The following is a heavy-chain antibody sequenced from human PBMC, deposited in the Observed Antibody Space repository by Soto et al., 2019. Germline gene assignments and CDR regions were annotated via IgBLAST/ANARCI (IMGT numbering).Heavy chain of an antibody. CDR3: ARDSLAYYYDSSGYHSEGFYFDY. J-gene: IGHJ4*02. CDR2: IYYSGST. CDR1: GGSISSGGYY. D-gene: IGHD3-22*01. Sequence: PSETLSLTCTVSGGSISSGGYYWSWIRQHPGKGLEWIGYIYYSGSTYYNPSLKSRVTISVDTSKNQFSLKLSSVTAADTAVYYCARDSLAYYYDSSGYHSEGFYFDYWGQGTLVTVSS. V-gene: IGHV4-31*02.